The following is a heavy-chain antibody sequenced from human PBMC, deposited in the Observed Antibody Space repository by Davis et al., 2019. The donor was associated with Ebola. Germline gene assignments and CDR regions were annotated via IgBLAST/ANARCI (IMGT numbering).Heavy chain of an antibody. CDR3: AREVGASDY. CDR2: IFYSGRT. Sequence: SETLSLTCAVYAGSFSGYYWSWIRQPPGKGLEWIGYIFYSGRTYYNPSLKSRVTISVDTSKNQFSLKLSSVTAADTALYYCAREVGASDYWGQGTLVTVSS. CDR1: AGSFSGYY. V-gene: IGHV4-59*08. D-gene: IGHD1-26*01. J-gene: IGHJ4*02.